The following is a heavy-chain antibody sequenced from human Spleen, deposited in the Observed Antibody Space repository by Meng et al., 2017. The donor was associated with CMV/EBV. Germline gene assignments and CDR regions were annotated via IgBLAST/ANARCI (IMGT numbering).Heavy chain of an antibody. J-gene: IGHJ4*02. CDR3: IAAQDY. CDR2: IIPIFGTA. D-gene: IGHD6-13*01. CDR1: GDTFSSYA. Sequence: QVQLVQSGAEVKKPGASVKGSCNASGDTFSSYAIRWVRQAPGQVLEWMGGIIPIFGTANYAQKFQGRVTISTDESTSTAYMELSSLRSEDTAVYYCIAAQDYWGQGTLVTVSS. V-gene: IGHV1-69*01.